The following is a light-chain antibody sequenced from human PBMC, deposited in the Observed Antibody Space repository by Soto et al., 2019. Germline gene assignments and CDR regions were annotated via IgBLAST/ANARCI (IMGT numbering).Light chain of an antibody. J-gene: IGLJ1*01. CDR1: SSNIGAGYE. Sequence: QSVLTQPPSVSEAPGQRVTISCTGSSSNIGAGYEAHWYQQVPGTAPKLLIYENNNRPSGVPDRFSGSKSGTSASLAITGLQAEDEAEYYCHSYDSSLSGYVFGTGTKLPVL. CDR3: HSYDSSLSGYV. CDR2: ENN. V-gene: IGLV1-40*01.